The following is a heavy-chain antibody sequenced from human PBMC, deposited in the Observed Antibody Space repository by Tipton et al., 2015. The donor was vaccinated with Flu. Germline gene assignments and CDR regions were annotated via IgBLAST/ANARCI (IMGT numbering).Heavy chain of an antibody. V-gene: IGHV3-7*01. D-gene: IGHD7-27*01. CDR1: GFTFSTYW. CDR3: ATLTGDDY. Sequence: SLRLSCAASGFTFSTYWMGWVRQAPGKGLEWVANINQGGSEKYYVDSVKGRFTISRDNAKNSLYLQMNSLRAEDTALYYCATLTGDDYWGQGDLVTVSS. J-gene: IGHJ4*02. CDR2: INQGGSEK.